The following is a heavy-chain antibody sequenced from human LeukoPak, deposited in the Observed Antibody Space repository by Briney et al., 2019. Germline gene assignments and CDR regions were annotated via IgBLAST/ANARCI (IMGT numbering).Heavy chain of an antibody. CDR1: GGSISSYY. D-gene: IGHD3-10*01. CDR2: IYYSGST. CDR3: ARLWFGELVGFDY. J-gene: IGHJ4*02. Sequence: SETLSLTCAVSGGSISSYYWSWIRQPPGKGLEWIGYIYYSGSTNYNPSLKSRVTISVDTSKNQFSLKLSSVTAADTAVYYCARLWFGELVGFDYWGQGTLVTVSS. V-gene: IGHV4-59*08.